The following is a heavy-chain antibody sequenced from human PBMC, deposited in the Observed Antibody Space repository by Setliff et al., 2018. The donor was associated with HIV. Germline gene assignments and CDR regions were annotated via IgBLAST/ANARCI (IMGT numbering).Heavy chain of an antibody. V-gene: IGHV1-3*01. CDR1: GFTFSKSA. D-gene: IGHD6-13*01. J-gene: IGHJ4*02. Sequence: GASVKVSCKASGFTFSKSAIHWVRQAPGQRLELMAWINAANGHAKYSQKFQGRVTITRDTSATIAYMELSSLRSDDTAVYFCARERISSSHPAGHFDSWGQGTMVTVSS. CDR2: INAANGHA. CDR3: ARERISSSHPAGHFDS.